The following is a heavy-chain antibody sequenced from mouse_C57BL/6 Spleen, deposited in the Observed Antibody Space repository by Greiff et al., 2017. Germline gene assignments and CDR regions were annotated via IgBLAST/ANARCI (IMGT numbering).Heavy chain of an antibody. CDR2: IYPGDGDT. V-gene: IGHV1-80*01. D-gene: IGHD2-4*01. J-gene: IGHJ2*01. CDR3: ARFDYDYDSGFDY. CDR1: GYAFSSYW. Sequence: VQLQQSGAELVKPGASVKISCKASGYAFSSYWMNWVKQRPGKGLEWIGQIYPGDGDTNYNGKFKGKATLTADKSSSTAYMQLSSLTSDDSAVYFCARFDYDYDSGFDYWGQGTTLTVSS.